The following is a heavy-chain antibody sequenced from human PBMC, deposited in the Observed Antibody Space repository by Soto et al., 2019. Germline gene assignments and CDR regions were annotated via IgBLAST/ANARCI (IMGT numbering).Heavy chain of an antibody. CDR3: ARDLDSTGDHTLI. Sequence: SETLSLTCTVSGGSVSSGSYYWSWIRQPPGKGLEWIGYIYYGGSTNYNPSLKSRVTISVDTSKNQFSLKLSSVTAADTAVYYCARDLDSTGDHTLIWGQGTPVTVS. CDR1: GGSVSSGSYY. CDR2: IYYGGST. J-gene: IGHJ4*02. V-gene: IGHV4-61*01. D-gene: IGHD2-21*02.